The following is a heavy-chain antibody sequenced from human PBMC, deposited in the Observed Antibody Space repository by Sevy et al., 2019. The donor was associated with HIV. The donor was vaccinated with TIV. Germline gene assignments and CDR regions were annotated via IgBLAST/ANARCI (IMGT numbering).Heavy chain of an antibody. CDR3: TRHGITQDYYDSSRYTGAFDYYGMDV. J-gene: IGHJ6*02. V-gene: IGHV3-73*01. Sequence: GGSLRLSCAASGFTFSGSAMHWVRQASGKGLEWVGRIRSKANSYATAYAASVKGRFTISRDDSKNTAYLQMNSLKTEDTAVYYCTRHGITQDYYDSSRYTGAFDYYGMDVRGQGTTVTVSS. D-gene: IGHD3-22*01. CDR1: GFTFSGSA. CDR2: IRSKANSYAT.